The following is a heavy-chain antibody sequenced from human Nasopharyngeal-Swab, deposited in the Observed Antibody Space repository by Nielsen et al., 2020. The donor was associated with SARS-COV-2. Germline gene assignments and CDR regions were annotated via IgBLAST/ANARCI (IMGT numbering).Heavy chain of an antibody. CDR2: TYYRSKWYN. Sequence: SQTLSLTCAISGDSVSSSSAAWNWIRQSPSRGLEWLGRTYYRSKWYNDYAVSVKSRITINPDTSKNQFSLHLNFVTPEDTAVYYCARARGAYGDYDYYYYTDVWGKGTTVTVSS. D-gene: IGHD4-17*01. J-gene: IGHJ6*03. CDR3: ARARGAYGDYDYYYYTDV. CDR1: GDSVSSSSAA. V-gene: IGHV6-1*01.